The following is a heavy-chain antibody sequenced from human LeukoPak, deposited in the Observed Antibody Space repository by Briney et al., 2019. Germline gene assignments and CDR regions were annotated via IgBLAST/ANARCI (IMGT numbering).Heavy chain of an antibody. CDR1: GFTFSNNA. CDR2: ISGTGGTT. D-gene: IGHD4-17*01. V-gene: IGHV3-23*01. CDR3: AKTLTTVTILDAFDI. J-gene: IGHJ3*02. Sequence: PGGSLRLSCAASGFTFSNNAMTWVRQVPGKGLEWVSGISGTGGTTNYADSVKGRFTISRDNSKNTLYLQMSSLRAEDMAVYYCAKTLTTVTILDAFDIWGQGTMVTVSS.